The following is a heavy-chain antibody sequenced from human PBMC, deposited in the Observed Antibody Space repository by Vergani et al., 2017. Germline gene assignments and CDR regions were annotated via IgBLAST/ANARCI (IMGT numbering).Heavy chain of an antibody. V-gene: IGHV3-48*04. J-gene: IGHJ6*02. D-gene: IGHD2/OR15-2a*01. Sequence: EVQLVESGGGLVQPGGSLRLSCAASGFTFSSYSMNWVRQAPGKGLEWVSYISSSSSTIYYADSVKGRFTISRDNAKNSLYLQMNSLRAEDTSVYYCTTEYETYYYYGMDVWGQGTTVTVSS. CDR3: TTEYETYYYYGMDV. CDR1: GFTFSSYS. CDR2: ISSSSSTI.